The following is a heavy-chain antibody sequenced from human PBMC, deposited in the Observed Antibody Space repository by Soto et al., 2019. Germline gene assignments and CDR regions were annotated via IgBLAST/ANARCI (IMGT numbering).Heavy chain of an antibody. CDR2: IILIFGTA. V-gene: IGHV1-69*13. CDR1: GGTFSSYA. Sequence: SVKVSCKASGGTFSSYAISWVRQAPGQGLEWMGGIILIFGTANYAQKFQGRVTITADESTSTAYMELSSLRSEDTAVYYCAREISYGSGSYYKPYYYYYGMDVWGQGTTVTVSS. J-gene: IGHJ6*02. D-gene: IGHD3-10*01. CDR3: AREISYGSGSYYKPYYYYYGMDV.